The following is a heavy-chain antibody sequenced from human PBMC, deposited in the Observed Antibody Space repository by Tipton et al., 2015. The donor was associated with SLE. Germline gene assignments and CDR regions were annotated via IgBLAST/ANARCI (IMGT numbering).Heavy chain of an antibody. J-gene: IGHJ6*02. V-gene: IGHV3-9*01. Sequence: SLRLSCTASGSSLQDYAMHWVRQVPGKGLEWVSGIYWHNGGTGYADSVKGRFTTSRDNAKTSLYLQMNSLRVEDTALYYCVKDLSPGGADVWGQGTTVTVSS. CDR1: GSSLQDYA. CDR3: VKDLSPGGADV. CDR2: IYWHNGGT. D-gene: IGHD1-26*01.